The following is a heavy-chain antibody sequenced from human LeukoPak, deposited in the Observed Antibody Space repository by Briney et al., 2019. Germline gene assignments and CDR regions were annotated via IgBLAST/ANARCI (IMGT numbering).Heavy chain of an antibody. CDR2: ISGSGGST. CDR3: AKKDGATTSFDY. Sequence: SCKASGYTFTSYAMSWVRQAPGKGLEWVSGISGSGGSTYYAHSVKGRVTISRDNSKNTLYLQMHSLSADDTAVYYCAKKDGATTSFDYWGQGTLVTVSS. CDR1: GYTFTSYA. J-gene: IGHJ4*02. V-gene: IGHV3-23*01. D-gene: IGHD5-12*01.